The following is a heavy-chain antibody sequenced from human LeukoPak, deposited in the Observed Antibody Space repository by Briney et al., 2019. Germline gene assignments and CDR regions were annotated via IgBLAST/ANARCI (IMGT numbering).Heavy chain of an antibody. CDR2: IRYDGSNK. Sequence: GGSLRLSCAASGFTFSSYGMHWVRQAPGKGLEWVAFIRYDGSNKYYADSVKGRFTISRDNYKNTLYLQMNSLRDEDTAVYYCAKVDKVYCSSTSCYEYFQHWGQGTLVTVSS. D-gene: IGHD2-2*01. V-gene: IGHV3-30*02. CDR3: AKVDKVYCSSTSCYEYFQH. J-gene: IGHJ1*01. CDR1: GFTFSSYG.